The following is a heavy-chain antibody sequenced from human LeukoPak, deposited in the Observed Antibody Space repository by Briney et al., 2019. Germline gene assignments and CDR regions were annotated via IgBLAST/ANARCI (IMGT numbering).Heavy chain of an antibody. CDR1: GFTFSSYG. CDR2: IWYDGSDK. J-gene: IGHJ4*02. V-gene: IGHV3-30*02. D-gene: IGHD4-23*01. Sequence: GGSLRLSCAASGFTFSSYGMNWVRQAPGKGLEWVAFIWYDGSDKYYADSEKGRFTISRDNSKNTLYLQMNSLRAEDTAVYYCACDYGGNSGVDYWGQGTLVTVSS. CDR3: ACDYGGNSGVDY.